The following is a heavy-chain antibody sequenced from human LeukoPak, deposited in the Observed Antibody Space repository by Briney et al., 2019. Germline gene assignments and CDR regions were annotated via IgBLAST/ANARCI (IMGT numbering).Heavy chain of an antibody. D-gene: IGHD1-26*01. J-gene: IGHJ3*02. V-gene: IGHV3-53*01. CDR3: ARDLRELRAFDI. Sequence: GGSLRLSCAASGFTVSTYYMTWVRQAPGKGLEWVSIIYSGGSTYYADSVKGRFTISRDNSKNTLYLQMDSLRAEDTAVYYCARDLRELRAFDIWGQGTMVTVSS. CDR1: GFTVSTYY. CDR2: IYSGGST.